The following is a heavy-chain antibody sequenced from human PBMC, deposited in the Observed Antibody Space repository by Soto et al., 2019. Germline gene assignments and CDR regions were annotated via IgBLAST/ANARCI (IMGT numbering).Heavy chain of an antibody. Sequence: QVQLQESGPGLVKPSETLSLTCTVSGGSISSYYWSWIRQPPGKVLEWIGYIYYGGSNNYNPSLTSRVTISVDTSKNQFSLKLSSVTAADTAVYYCARRYYDFWSGYYPFDYWGQGTLVTVSS. CDR2: IYYGGSN. V-gene: IGHV4-59*08. D-gene: IGHD3-3*01. J-gene: IGHJ4*02. CDR1: GGSISSYY. CDR3: ARRYYDFWSGYYPFDY.